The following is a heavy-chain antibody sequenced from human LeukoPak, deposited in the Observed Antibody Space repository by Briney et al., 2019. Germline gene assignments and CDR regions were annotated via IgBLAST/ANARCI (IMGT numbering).Heavy chain of an antibody. J-gene: IGHJ6*02. CDR3: ARQLYSSATV. Sequence: SETLSLTCTVSGDSISSSNYFWGWIRQPPGKGLEWVGNIYHSWNTFYNPSLKSRVTISAGTSKNQFSLKLTFVTVADTAVYYCARQLYSSATVWGQGTTVIVSS. CDR2: IYHSWNT. V-gene: IGHV4-39*01. CDR1: GDSISSSNYF. D-gene: IGHD6-25*01.